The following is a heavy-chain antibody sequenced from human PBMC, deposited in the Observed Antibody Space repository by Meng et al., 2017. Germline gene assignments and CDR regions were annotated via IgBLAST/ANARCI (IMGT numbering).Heavy chain of an antibody. V-gene: IGHV4-59*01. D-gene: IGHD3-22*01. CDR2: IYYSGST. Sequence: ESLKILCTVPGGPISSYYWSWIRQPPGKGLEWIGYIYYSGSTNYNPPLKSRVTISVDTSKNQFSLKLSSVTAADKAVYYCARLYYYDSSGYYGERDAFDIWGQGTMVTVSS. CDR3: ARLYYYDSSGYYGERDAFDI. J-gene: IGHJ3*02. CDR1: GGPISSYY.